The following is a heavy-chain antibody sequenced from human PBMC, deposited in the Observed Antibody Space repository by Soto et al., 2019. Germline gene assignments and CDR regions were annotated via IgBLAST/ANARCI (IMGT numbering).Heavy chain of an antibody. D-gene: IGHD3-3*01. J-gene: IGHJ6*02. Sequence: SETLSLTCTVSGGSISSGGYYWSWIRQHPGKGLEWIGYIYYSGSTYYNPSLKSRVTISVDTSKNQFSLKLSSVTAADTAVYYCARDVRKALRFFEWHHPGMDVWGQGTTVTVSS. CDR1: GGSISSGGYY. CDR3: ARDVRKALRFFEWHHPGMDV. CDR2: IYYSGST. V-gene: IGHV4-31*03.